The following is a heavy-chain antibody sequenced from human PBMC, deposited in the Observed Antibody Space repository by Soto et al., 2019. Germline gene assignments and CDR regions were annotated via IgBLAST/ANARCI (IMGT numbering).Heavy chain of an antibody. CDR1: GFTFSSYA. CDR2: ISYDGSNK. Sequence: QVQLVESGGGVVQPGRSLRLSCAASGFTFSSYAMHWVRQAPGKGLEWVAVISYDGSNKYYADSVKGRFTISRDNSKNSLYLQMNSMRAEDTAVYYCARAPRVFYYFDYWGQGTLVTVSS. V-gene: IGHV3-30-3*01. CDR3: ARAPRVFYYFDY. J-gene: IGHJ4*02.